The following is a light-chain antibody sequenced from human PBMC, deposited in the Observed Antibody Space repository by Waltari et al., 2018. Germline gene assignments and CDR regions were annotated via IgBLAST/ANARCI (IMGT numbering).Light chain of an antibody. CDR3: QHRSNWPPFT. CDR2: DAS. V-gene: IGKV3-11*01. J-gene: IGKJ3*01. Sequence: ELVLTQSPATLSLSPGERATLSCRASQGVGRHLAWYQQKPGQTPRLLIYDASSRATGIPARFSGSGSGTDFTLTINSLEPEDFAVYYCQHRSNWPPFTFGPGTKVDIK. CDR1: QGVGRH.